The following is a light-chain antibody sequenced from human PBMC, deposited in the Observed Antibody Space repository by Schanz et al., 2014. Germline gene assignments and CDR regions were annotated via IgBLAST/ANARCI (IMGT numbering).Light chain of an antibody. V-gene: IGLV2-14*01. CDR2: DVS. CDR3: SSYTSSGTLVV. J-gene: IGLJ2*01. CDR1: SSDVGGYNY. Sequence: QSALTQPASVSGSPGQSITISCTGTSSDVGGYNYVSWYQQHPGKAPKFMIYDVSNRPSGVSNRFSGSKSGNTASLTISGLQAEDEADYYCSSYTSSGTLVVFGGGTKLTVL.